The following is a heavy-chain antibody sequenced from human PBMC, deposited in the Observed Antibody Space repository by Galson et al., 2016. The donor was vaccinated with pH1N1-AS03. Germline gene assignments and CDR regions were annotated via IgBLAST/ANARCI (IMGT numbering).Heavy chain of an antibody. CDR1: GFALIDYS. CDR3: TRSAPSGGHEPFDF. D-gene: IGHD5-12*01. CDR2: IDPTSTYI. Sequence: SLRLSCAASGFALIDYSMHWVRQAPGKGLEWVSSIDPTSTYIYYADSPTGRFTISRDNAFNSLYLQMNSLRVDDTAVYLCTRSAPSGGHEPFDFWGQGTLVTVSP. V-gene: IGHV3-21*01. J-gene: IGHJ4*02.